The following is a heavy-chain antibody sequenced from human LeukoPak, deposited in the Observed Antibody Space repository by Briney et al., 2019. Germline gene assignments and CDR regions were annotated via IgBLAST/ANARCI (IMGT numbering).Heavy chain of an antibody. CDR1: GFTFSSYG. V-gene: IGHV3-33*01. D-gene: IGHD3-22*01. Sequence: PGRSLRLSCAASGFTFSSYGMHWVRQAPGKGLEWVAVIWYDGSNKYYADSVKGRFTISRDNSKNTLYLQMNSLRAEDTAVYYCARDSSGYGSFDYWGRGTLVTVSS. J-gene: IGHJ4*02. CDR2: IWYDGSNK. CDR3: ARDSSGYGSFDY.